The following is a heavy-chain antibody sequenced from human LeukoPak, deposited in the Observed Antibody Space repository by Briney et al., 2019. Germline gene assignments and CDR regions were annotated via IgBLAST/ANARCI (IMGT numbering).Heavy chain of an antibody. D-gene: IGHD4-11*01. J-gene: IGHJ4*02. Sequence: IWVRQAPXKGLDWVSSISDNGDDTYYADSVKGRFTISRDKSTNTLYLQMNSLRADDTAVYYCAKGYYGNYVAVDYWGQGTLVTVSS. CDR2: ISDNGDDT. CDR3: AKGYYGNYVAVDY. V-gene: IGHV3-23*01.